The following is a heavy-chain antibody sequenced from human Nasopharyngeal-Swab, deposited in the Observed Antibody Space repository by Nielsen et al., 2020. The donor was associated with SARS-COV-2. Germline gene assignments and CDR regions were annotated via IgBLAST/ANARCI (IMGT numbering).Heavy chain of an antibody. CDR2: IYTSGST. CDR1: GGSISSYY. V-gene: IGHV4-4*07. CDR3: AGNWNVDHAFDI. Sequence: SETLSLTCTVSGGSISSYYWSWIRQPAGKGLEWIGRIYTSGSTNYNPSLKSRVTISVDTSKNQFSLKLSSVTAADTAVYYCAGNWNVDHAFDIWGQGTMVTVSS. J-gene: IGHJ3*02. D-gene: IGHD1-1*01.